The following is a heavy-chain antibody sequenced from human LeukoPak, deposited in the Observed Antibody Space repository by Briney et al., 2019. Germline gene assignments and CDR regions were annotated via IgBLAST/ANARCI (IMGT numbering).Heavy chain of an antibody. D-gene: IGHD6-25*01. V-gene: IGHV1-69*13. CDR3: AREQDRGNFDY. CDR1: GGTFSSYA. Sequence: ASVKVSCKASGGTFSSYAISWARQAPGQGLEWMGGIIPIFGTANYAQKFQGRVTITADESTSTAYMELSSLRSEDTAVYYCAREQDRGNFDYWGQGTLVTVSS. CDR2: IIPIFGTA. J-gene: IGHJ4*02.